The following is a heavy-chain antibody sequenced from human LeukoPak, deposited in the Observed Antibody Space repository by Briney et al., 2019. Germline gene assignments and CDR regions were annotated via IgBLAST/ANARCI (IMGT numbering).Heavy chain of an antibody. J-gene: IGHJ4*02. CDR2: INHSGST. D-gene: IGHD1-7*01. Sequence: PSETLSLTCAVYGGSFSGYHWSWIRQPPRKGLEWIGEINHSGSTNYNPSLKSRVTISVDTSKNQFSLKLSSVTAADTAVYYCARGNYDYFDYWGQGTLVTVSS. CDR3: ARGNYDYFDY. V-gene: IGHV4-34*01. CDR1: GGSFSGYH.